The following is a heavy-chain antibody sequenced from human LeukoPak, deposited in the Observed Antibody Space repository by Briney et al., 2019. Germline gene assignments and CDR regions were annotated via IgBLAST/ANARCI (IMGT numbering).Heavy chain of an antibody. Sequence: SETLSLTCAVSGYSISSGYYWGWIRQPPGKGLEWIGSIYHSGSTYYNPSLKSRVTISVDTSKNQFSLKLSSVTAADTAVYFCVKDRRYAGNSALSWFDPWGQGTLVTVSS. J-gene: IGHJ5*02. CDR2: IYHSGST. CDR3: VKDRRYAGNSALSWFDP. D-gene: IGHD4-23*01. V-gene: IGHV4-38-2*01. CDR1: GYSISSGYY.